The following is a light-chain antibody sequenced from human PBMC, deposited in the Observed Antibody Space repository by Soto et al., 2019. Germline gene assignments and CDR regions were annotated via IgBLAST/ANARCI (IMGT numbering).Light chain of an antibody. V-gene: IGKV1-5*03. CDR3: QHYNSYSEA. CDR2: KAS. J-gene: IGKJ1*01. Sequence: DIRMTQSPSTLSGSVGDRVTITCRASQTISSWLAWYQQKPGKAPKLLIYKASTLKSGVPSRFSGSGSGTEFTLTISSLQPDDFATYHCQHYNSYSEAFGQGTKVDIK. CDR1: QTISSW.